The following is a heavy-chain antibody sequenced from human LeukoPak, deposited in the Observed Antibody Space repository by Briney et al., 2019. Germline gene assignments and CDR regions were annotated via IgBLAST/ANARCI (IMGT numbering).Heavy chain of an antibody. J-gene: IGHJ4*02. V-gene: IGHV3-7*01. CDR1: GFIFSNYW. CDR2: VKPDGTEE. D-gene: IGHD3-10*01. Sequence: QPGGSLRLSCAASGFIFSNYWMSWVRQAPGKGLEWVANVKPDGTEEYYVDSVKGRFTISRDNAKNSLYLQMNSLRAEDTAVYYCARDLRLGYYGSGVLLYWGQGTLVTVSS. CDR3: ARDLRLGYYGSGVLLY.